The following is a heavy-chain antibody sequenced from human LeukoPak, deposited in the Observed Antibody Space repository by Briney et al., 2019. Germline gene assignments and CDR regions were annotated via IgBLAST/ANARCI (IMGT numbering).Heavy chain of an antibody. D-gene: IGHD6-19*01. CDR2: ISGSGGST. V-gene: IGHV3-23*01. CDR3: TTDDAPRGGWSFDY. Sequence: PGGSLRLSCAASGFTFSSYAMSWVRQAPGKGLEWVSAISGSGGSTYYADSVKGRFTISRDNSKSTLFLQVNSLRAEDTAVYYCTTDDAPRGGWSFDYWGQGTLVTVSS. J-gene: IGHJ4*02. CDR1: GFTFSSYA.